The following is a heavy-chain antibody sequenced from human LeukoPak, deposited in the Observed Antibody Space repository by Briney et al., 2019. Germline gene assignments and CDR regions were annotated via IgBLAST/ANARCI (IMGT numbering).Heavy chain of an antibody. V-gene: IGHV4-4*07. J-gene: IGHJ3*02. Sequence: SETLSLTCTVSGGSISSYYWSWIRQPAGKGLEWIGRIYTSGSTNYNPSLKSRVTMSVDTSKNQFSLKLSSVTAADTAVYYCASFIAASDAFDIWGQGTTVTVSS. D-gene: IGHD6-13*01. CDR1: GGSISSYY. CDR2: IYTSGST. CDR3: ASFIAASDAFDI.